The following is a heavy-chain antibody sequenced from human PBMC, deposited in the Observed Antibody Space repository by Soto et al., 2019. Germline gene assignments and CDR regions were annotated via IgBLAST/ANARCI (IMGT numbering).Heavy chain of an antibody. CDR3: ARQVAPYSSSPRYNWFDP. Sequence: PGESMTISCKGSVYSFTSYWIGWVRQMPGKGLEWMGIIYPGDSDTRYSPSFQGQVTISADKSISTAYLQWSSLKASDTAMYYCARQVAPYSSSPRYNWFDPWGQGTLVTVSS. CDR1: VYSFTSYW. J-gene: IGHJ5*02. V-gene: IGHV5-51*01. D-gene: IGHD6-6*01. CDR2: IYPGDSDT.